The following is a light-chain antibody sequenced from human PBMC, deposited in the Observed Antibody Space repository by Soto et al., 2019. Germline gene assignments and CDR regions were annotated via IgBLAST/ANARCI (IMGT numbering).Light chain of an antibody. V-gene: IGKV1-5*03. CDR2: KAT. CDR3: RHYNTYSPPYT. Sequence: DIQMTQSPATLSASVGDRVTITCRASQSISYWLAWYQQKPGKAPNLLIYKATSLESGVPSSFSGSGSGTEFTLTITSLQPDDFATYYCRHYNTYSPPYTFGQGTRLEIK. CDR1: QSISYW. J-gene: IGKJ2*01.